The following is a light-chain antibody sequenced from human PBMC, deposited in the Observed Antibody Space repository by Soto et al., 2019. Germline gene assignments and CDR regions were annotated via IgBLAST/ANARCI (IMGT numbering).Light chain of an antibody. J-gene: IGKJ4*01. V-gene: IGKV3-20*01. CDR1: QSVRSSS. Sequence: EVVLTQSPGTLSLSPGERATLSCRASQSVRSSSLAWYQQKPGQAPRLLIYGASSRATGIPDRFSGSGSGTDFTLTMSRLEPEDFTVYFCQLYGSSPLTFGGGTKVEIK. CDR3: QLYGSSPLT. CDR2: GAS.